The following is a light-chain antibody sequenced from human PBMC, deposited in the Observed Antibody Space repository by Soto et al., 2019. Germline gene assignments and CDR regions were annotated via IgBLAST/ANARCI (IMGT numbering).Light chain of an antibody. CDR3: QQRHNWPIT. V-gene: IGKV3D-20*02. Sequence: EIVLTQSPGTLSLSPGERATLSCRASQSVSSSYLAWYQQKPGQAPRLLIYGASTRASGIPARFSGSGSGTDFTLTISSLQSEDFAVYYCQQRHNWPITFGQGTRLEIK. J-gene: IGKJ5*01. CDR1: QSVSSSY. CDR2: GAS.